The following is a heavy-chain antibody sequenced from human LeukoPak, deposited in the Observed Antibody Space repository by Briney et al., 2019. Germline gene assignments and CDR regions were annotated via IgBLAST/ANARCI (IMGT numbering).Heavy chain of an antibody. J-gene: IGHJ3*02. CDR3: ARGKASGGYSGYGLDAFDI. D-gene: IGHD5-12*01. Sequence: PGRSLRLSCAASEFTFSSYGMHWVRQAPGKGLEWVAVIWYDGSNKYYADSVKGRFTISRDNSKNTLYLQMNSLRAEDTAVYYCARGKASGGYSGYGLDAFDIWGRGTMVTVSS. CDR1: EFTFSSYG. CDR2: IWYDGSNK. V-gene: IGHV3-33*01.